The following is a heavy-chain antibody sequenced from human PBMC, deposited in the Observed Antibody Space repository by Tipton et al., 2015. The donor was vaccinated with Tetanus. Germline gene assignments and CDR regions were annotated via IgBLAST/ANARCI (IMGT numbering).Heavy chain of an antibody. CDR3: ARSLRGYSYGYFDY. V-gene: IGHV4-59*07. D-gene: IGHD5-18*01. Sequence: TLSLTCTVSGGSISSYYWSWIRQPPGMGLEWIGYIYYSGSTNYNPSLKSRVAISVDTSKNQFSLKLSSVTAADTAVYYCARSLRGYSYGYFDYWGQGTLVTVSS. CDR1: GGSISSYY. J-gene: IGHJ4*02. CDR2: IYYSGST.